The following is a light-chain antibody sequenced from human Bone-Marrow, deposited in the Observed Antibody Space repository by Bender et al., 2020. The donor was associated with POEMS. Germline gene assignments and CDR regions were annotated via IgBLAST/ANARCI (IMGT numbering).Light chain of an antibody. Sequence: QSALTQPASVSGSPGQSITISCFGTSSDVGGYNLVSWYQQSPGKAPKVIIYGDTKRPSGVSNRFSGSKSGNPASLTISGIQTADEADYYCCSYAGFGTTIFGGGTKLPVL. J-gene: IGLJ2*01. CDR3: CSYAGFGTTI. CDR2: GDT. V-gene: IGLV2-23*01. CDR1: SSDVGGYNL.